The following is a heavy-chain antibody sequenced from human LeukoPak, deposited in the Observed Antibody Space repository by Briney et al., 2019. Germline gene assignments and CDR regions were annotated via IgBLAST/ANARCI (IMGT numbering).Heavy chain of an antibody. V-gene: IGHV4-4*07. D-gene: IGHD2-8*02. CDR1: GGSINNYY. J-gene: IGHJ3*02. CDR2: VYTSGST. CDR3: ARVAVLGFGYAFGI. Sequence: SETLSLTCTVSGGSINNYYWSWIRQPAGKGLEWIGRVYTSGSTNYNPSLKSRVTMSVDTSKNQFSLKMSSVTAADTAVYYCARVAVLGFGYAFGIWGQGTMVTVSS.